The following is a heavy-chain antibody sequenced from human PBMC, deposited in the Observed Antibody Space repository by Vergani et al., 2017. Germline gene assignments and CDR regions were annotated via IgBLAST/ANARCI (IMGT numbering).Heavy chain of an antibody. CDR2: IKSKTDGGTT. J-gene: IGHJ4*02. D-gene: IGHD3-10*01. CDR3: ARTPLAGSGSFEY. V-gene: IGHV3-15*01. Sequence: EVQLVESGGGLVKPGGSLRLSCAASGFTFSNAWMSWVRQAPGKGLEWVGRIKSKTDGGTTDYAAPVKGRFTISRDDSKNTLYLQMNSLKTEDTAVYYCARTPLAGSGSFEYWGQGTLVTVSS. CDR1: GFTFSNAW.